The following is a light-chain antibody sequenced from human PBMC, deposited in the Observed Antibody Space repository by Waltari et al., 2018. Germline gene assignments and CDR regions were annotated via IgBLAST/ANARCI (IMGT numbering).Light chain of an antibody. V-gene: IGLV4-69*01. Sequence: QLVLTQSPSASASLGASVKLTCTLSSGLSSNVIAWLQQQPEKGPRHLRKVTSDGSHSKGDEIPDRFSGSSSGAERYLTISSLQSEDEADYYCQTGGHGTWVFGGGTKLTVL. CDR3: QTGGHGTWV. CDR2: VTSDGSH. J-gene: IGLJ3*02. CDR1: SGLSSNV.